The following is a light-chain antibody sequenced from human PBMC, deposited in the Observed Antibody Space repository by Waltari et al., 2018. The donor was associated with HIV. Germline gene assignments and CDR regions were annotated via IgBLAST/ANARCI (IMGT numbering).Light chain of an antibody. CDR3: AAWDDNLNAML. CDR2: FDG. V-gene: IGLV1-36*01. Sequence: QSALTQPPSVSAAPRQRVTISCSGTRSNIGKNAVNWYRQFTGMTPTLLIYFDGLLTSVVSDRCSASRSDTSASLAISGLQSEDEADYYCAAWDDNLNAMLFGGGTRLTVL. J-gene: IGLJ3*02. CDR1: RSNIGKNA.